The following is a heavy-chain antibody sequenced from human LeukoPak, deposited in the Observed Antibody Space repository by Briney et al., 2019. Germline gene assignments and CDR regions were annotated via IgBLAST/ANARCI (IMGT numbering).Heavy chain of an antibody. V-gene: IGHV4-30-4*01. J-gene: IGHJ4*02. CDR1: GGSISSGDYY. CDR3: ARVTCSSTSCYPTDYYFDY. CDR2: IYYSGST. D-gene: IGHD2-2*01. Sequence: SETLSLTCTVSGGSISSGDYYWSWIRQPPGKGLEWIGYIYYSGSTYYNPSLKSRVTISVDTSKNQFSLKLSSVTAADTAVYYCARVTCSSTSCYPTDYYFDYWGQGTLVTVFS.